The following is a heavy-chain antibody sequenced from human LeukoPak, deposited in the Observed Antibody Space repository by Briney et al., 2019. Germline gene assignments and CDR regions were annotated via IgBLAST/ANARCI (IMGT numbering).Heavy chain of an antibody. CDR3: ARGNLWGYSAATSVGVGLDY. D-gene: IGHD5-12*01. CDR2: INHSGST. V-gene: IGHV4-34*01. CDR1: GGSFSGYY. J-gene: IGHJ4*02. Sequence: SETLSLTCAVYGGSFSGYYWSWIRQPPGKGLEWIGEINHSGSTNYNPSLKSRVTISVDTSKNQFSLKLSSVTAADTAVYYCARGNLWGYSAATSVGVGLDYWGQGTLVTVSS.